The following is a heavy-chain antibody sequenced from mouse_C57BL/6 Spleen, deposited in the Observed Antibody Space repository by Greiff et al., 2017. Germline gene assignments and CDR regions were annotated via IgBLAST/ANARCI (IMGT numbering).Heavy chain of an antibody. Sequence: EVQLQESGGGLVQPKGSLKLSCAASGFSFNTYAMNWVRQAPGKGLEWVARIRSKSNNYATYYADSVKDRFTISRDDSESMLYLQMNNLKTEDTAMYYCVRQYDYDRDWYFDVWGTGTTVTVSS. CDR3: VRQYDYDRDWYFDV. CDR1: GFSFNTYA. CDR2: IRSKSNNYAT. V-gene: IGHV10-1*01. J-gene: IGHJ1*03. D-gene: IGHD2-4*01.